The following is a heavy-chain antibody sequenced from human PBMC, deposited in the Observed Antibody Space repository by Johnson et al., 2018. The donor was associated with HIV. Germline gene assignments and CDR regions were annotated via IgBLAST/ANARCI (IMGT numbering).Heavy chain of an antibody. J-gene: IGHJ3*02. CDR1: RFTFSSYA. CDR3: AGLPDAFDI. CDR2: ISFDGSHK. V-gene: IGHV3-30*14. D-gene: IGHD5-12*01. Sequence: QVQLVESGGGVVQPGGSLRLSCAASRFTFSSYAMHWVRQAPGKGLEWVALISFDGSHKYYADSVKGRFTISRDNSKNTLYLQMNSLRAEDTAVYYCAGLPDAFDIWGQGTMVTVSS.